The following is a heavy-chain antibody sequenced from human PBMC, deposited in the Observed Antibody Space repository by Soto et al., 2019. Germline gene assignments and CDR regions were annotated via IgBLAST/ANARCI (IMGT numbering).Heavy chain of an antibody. J-gene: IGHJ4*02. Sequence: EVQLLESGGGLVQPGGSLRLSCAASGFTFSSYAMSWVRQAPGKGLERVSAISGSGGSTYYADSVKGRFTISRDNSKNTLYLQMNSLSAEDTAVYYCAKPRIRGVIPVVLYYWGQGTLVTVSS. CDR3: AKPRIRGVIPVVLYY. D-gene: IGHD3-10*01. CDR2: ISGSGGST. CDR1: GFTFSSYA. V-gene: IGHV3-23*01.